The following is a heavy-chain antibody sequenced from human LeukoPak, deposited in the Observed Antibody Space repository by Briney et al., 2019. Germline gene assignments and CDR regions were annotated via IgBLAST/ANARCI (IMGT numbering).Heavy chain of an antibody. Sequence: SETLSLTCAVYGGSFSGYYWSWIRQPPGKGLEWIGEINHSGSTYYNPSLKSRVTISVDTSKNQFSLKLSSVTAADTAVYYCAREGGYGGNSGRVYYFDYWGQGTLVTVSS. CDR2: INHSGST. J-gene: IGHJ4*02. CDR1: GGSFSGYY. CDR3: AREGGYGGNSGRVYYFDY. V-gene: IGHV4-34*01. D-gene: IGHD4-23*01.